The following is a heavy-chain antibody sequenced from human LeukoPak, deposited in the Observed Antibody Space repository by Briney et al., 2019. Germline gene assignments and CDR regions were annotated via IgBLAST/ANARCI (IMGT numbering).Heavy chain of an antibody. CDR2: ISSSGSTI. D-gene: IGHD3-3*01. Sequence: GGSLRLSCAASRFTFSNYAMNWVRQAPGKGLEWVSYISSSGSTIYYADSVKGRFTISRDNAKNSLYLQMNSLRAEDTAVYYCAKDGITIFGYPVHYYYYYYMDVWGKGTTVTVSS. J-gene: IGHJ6*03. CDR3: AKDGITIFGYPVHYYYYYYMDV. V-gene: IGHV3-48*04. CDR1: RFTFSNYA.